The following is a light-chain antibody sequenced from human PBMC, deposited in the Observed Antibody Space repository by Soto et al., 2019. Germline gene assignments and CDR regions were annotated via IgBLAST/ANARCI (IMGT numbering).Light chain of an antibody. V-gene: IGKV3-20*01. J-gene: IGKJ1*01. CDR3: QQYADSPRP. CDR1: QSVNSNY. Sequence: DIVLTQSPGTLSLSPGERATLSCRASQSVNSNYLAWYQQKPGQGPRPLIYGASIRSTGIPDRFSGSGSGTDFTLTISRLEPEDFAVYYCQQYADSPRPFGQGTKVEI. CDR2: GAS.